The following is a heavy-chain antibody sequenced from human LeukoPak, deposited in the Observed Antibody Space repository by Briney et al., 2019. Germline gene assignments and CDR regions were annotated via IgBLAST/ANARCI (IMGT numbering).Heavy chain of an antibody. CDR1: GGSFSGYY. CDR3: ARTAMVTGYYYYGMDV. CDR2: INHSGST. V-gene: IGHV4-34*01. J-gene: IGHJ6*02. D-gene: IGHD5-18*01. Sequence: PSETLSLTCAVYGGSFSGYYWSWIRQTPGKGLEWIGEINHSGSTNYNPSLKSRVTISVDTSKNQFSLKLSSVTAADTAVYYCARTAMVTGYYYYGMDVWGQGTTVTVSS.